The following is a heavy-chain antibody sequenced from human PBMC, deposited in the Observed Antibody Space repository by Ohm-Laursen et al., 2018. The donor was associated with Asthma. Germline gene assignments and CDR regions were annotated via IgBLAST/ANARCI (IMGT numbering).Heavy chain of an antibody. CDR3: ARMNWNPHYYYYGMDI. D-gene: IGHD1-1*01. J-gene: IGHJ6*02. Sequence: ASVKVSCKASGYTFTSYAMHWVRQAPGQRLEWMGWINAGNGNTKYPQKFQGRVTITRDTSASTAYMELSSLSSVTAADTAVYYCARMNWNPHYYYYGMDIWGQGTTVTVSS. CDR2: INAGNGNT. CDR1: GYTFTSYA. V-gene: IGHV1-3*01.